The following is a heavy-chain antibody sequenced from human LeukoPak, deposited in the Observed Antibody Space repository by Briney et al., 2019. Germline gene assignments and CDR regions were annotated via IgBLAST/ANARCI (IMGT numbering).Heavy chain of an antibody. CDR2: ISHSGST. J-gene: IGHJ4*02. CDR1: GGAFSGSY. CDR3: ARRSLLRGVDY. V-gene: IGHV4-34*01. D-gene: IGHD3-10*01. Sequence: PSETLSLTCAVYGGAFSGSYWTWIRQPPGKGLEWIGEISHSGSTNYDPSLKSRVTISVDTSKNQFSLKLSSVTAADTAVYYCARRSLLRGVDYWGQGTLVTVSS.